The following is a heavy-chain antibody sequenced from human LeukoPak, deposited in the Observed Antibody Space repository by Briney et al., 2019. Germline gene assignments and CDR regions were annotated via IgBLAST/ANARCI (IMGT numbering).Heavy chain of an antibody. CDR3: ARGTNSSGYPYYFDY. V-gene: IGHV1-2*04. D-gene: IGHD3-22*01. Sequence: ASVKVSCKASGYTFTGYYMHWVRQAPGQGLEWMGWINPNSGGTNYAQKFQGWVTMTRDTSISTAYMELSRLRSDDTAVYYCARGTNSSGYPYYFDYWGQGTLVTVSS. J-gene: IGHJ4*02. CDR2: INPNSGGT. CDR1: GYTFTGYY.